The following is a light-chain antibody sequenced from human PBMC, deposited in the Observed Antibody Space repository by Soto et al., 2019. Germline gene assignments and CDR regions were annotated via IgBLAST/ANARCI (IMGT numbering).Light chain of an antibody. CDR1: QSISNW. CDR3: IQDYNYPWT. V-gene: IGKV1-5*01. J-gene: IGKJ1*01. CDR2: HAS. Sequence: DIQMTQSPSTLPASVGDRVTITCRASQSISNWLAWYQQKPGTAPKVLIYHASNLQSGVQSRFSGSGSGTEFTLTISSLQPDEFATYYCIQDYNYPWTVGQGTKVDIK.